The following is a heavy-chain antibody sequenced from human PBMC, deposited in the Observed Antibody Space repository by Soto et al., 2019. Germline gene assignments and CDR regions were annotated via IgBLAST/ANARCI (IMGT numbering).Heavy chain of an antibody. CDR3: ARRAVAGSSTEYYNYYYGMDV. V-gene: IGHV5-10-1*01. CDR2: IDPSDSYT. D-gene: IGHD6-19*01. CDR1: GYSFTSYW. J-gene: IGHJ6*02. Sequence: GESLKISCKGSGYSFTSYWIYWVRQMPGKGLEWMGRIDPSDSYTNYSPSFQGHVTMSADKSICTAFLQWSSLKASDTAMYYCARRAVAGSSTEYYNYYYGMDVWGQGTTVTVSS.